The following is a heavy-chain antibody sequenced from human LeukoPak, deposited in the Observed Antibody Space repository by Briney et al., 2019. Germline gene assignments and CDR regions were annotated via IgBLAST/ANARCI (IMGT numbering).Heavy chain of an antibody. CDR3: ARGDFWSGYNDAFDI. Sequence: ASVKVSCKASGYTFTSYDINWVRQATGQGLEWMGWMNPNSGNTGYAQKFQGRVTITRNTSISTAYMELSSLRSEDTAVYYCARGDFWSGYNDAFDIWGQGTMVTISS. D-gene: IGHD3-3*01. V-gene: IGHV1-8*03. CDR2: MNPNSGNT. CDR1: GYTFTSYD. J-gene: IGHJ3*02.